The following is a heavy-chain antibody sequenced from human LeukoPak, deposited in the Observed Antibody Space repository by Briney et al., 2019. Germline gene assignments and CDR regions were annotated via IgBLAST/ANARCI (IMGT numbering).Heavy chain of an antibody. CDR1: GGTFSRYA. CDR3: ARGGDIGVAGYFDY. CDR2: IIPPFGTA. Sequence: SVKVSCKASGGTFSRYAISWVREAPGQGLEWMGGIIPPFGTANYAQKFQGRVTITADESTSTAYMELSSLRSEDTAVYYCARGGDIGVAGYFDYWGQGPLVTVSS. J-gene: IGHJ4*02. D-gene: IGHD6-19*01. V-gene: IGHV1-69*13.